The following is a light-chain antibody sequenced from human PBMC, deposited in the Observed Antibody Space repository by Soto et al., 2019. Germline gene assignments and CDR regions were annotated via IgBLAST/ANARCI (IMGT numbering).Light chain of an antibody. CDR3: QQRSNWPPIT. CDR2: DAS. CDR1: QSVDWY. Sequence: EIVLTQSPATLSFSPVDRGTLSGRASQSVDWYVAWYQQKPGQAPRLLIYDASTRATGIPDRFSGSGSGTDFTLTISSLEPEDFAIYYCQQRSNWPPITFGPGTKVDIK. J-gene: IGKJ3*01. V-gene: IGKV3-11*01.